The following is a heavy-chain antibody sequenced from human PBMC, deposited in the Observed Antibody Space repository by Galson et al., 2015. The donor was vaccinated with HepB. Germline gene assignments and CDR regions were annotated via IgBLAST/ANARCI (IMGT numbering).Heavy chain of an antibody. Sequence: ETLSLTCTVSGYSISSGYYWGWIRQPPGKGLEWIGSIYHSGSTYYNPSLKSRVTISVGTSKNQFSLKLSSVTAADTAVYYCARAGSGWYRGWFDPWGQGTLVTVSS. D-gene: IGHD6-19*01. CDR1: GYSISSGYY. CDR3: ARAGSGWYRGWFDP. CDR2: IYHSGST. J-gene: IGHJ5*02. V-gene: IGHV4-38-2*02.